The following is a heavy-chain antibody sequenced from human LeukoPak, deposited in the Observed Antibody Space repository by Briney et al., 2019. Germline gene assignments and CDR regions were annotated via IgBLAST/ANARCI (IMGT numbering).Heavy chain of an antibody. J-gene: IGHJ5*02. CDR3: ARDSDYYNSSGYGGYWFDP. D-gene: IGHD3-22*01. V-gene: IGHV4-61*02. CDR2: IYTSGST. CDR1: GGSVSSGSYY. Sequence: PSQTLSLTCTVSGGSVSSGSYYWSWIRQPAGKGLEWIGRIYTSGSTNYNPSLKSRVTISVDTSKNQSSLKLSSVTAADTAVYYCARDSDYYNSSGYGGYWFDPWGQGTLVTVSS.